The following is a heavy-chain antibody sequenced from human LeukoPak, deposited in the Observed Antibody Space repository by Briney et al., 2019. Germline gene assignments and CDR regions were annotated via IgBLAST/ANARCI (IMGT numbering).Heavy chain of an antibody. CDR1: GDSISRSSDY. CDR3: ARHVIMVRGQNWFDP. V-gene: IGHV4-39*01. CDR2: VYYVGST. D-gene: IGHD3-10*01. J-gene: IGHJ5*02. Sequence: PWETLPLTCTVSGDSISRSSDYWGWIRQPPGKGPEWIGSVYYVGSTFYNPSLKSRLTISIDTSKNQFSLKLSSVTAADTAVYYCARHVIMVRGQNWFDPWGQGTLVTVSS.